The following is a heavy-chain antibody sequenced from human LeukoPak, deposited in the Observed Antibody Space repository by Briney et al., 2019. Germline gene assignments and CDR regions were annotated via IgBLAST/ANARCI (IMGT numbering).Heavy chain of an antibody. CDR1: GFTFSSYA. J-gene: IGHJ6*02. CDR3: ARAYDYSNYGPVMDV. D-gene: IGHD4-4*01. CDR2: ISGSGGST. V-gene: IGHV3-23*01. Sequence: GGSLRLSCAASGFTFSSYAMSWVRQAPGKGLEWVSAISGSGGSTYYADSVKGRFTISRDNAKNSLYLQMNSLRAEDTAVYYCARAYDYSNYGPVMDVWGQGTTVTVSS.